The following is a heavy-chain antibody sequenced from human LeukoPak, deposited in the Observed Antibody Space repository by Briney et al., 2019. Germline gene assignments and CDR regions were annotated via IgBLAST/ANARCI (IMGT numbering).Heavy chain of an antibody. CDR3: ARGGYYGSGNDFRFDP. CDR2: INHIGGT. Sequence: RTSETLSLTCAVYGGSFSGFYWSWIRQPPEKGLEWIGEINHIGGTNYNPSLKSRVTISVDTSKNQFSLRLTSVTAADTAVYFCARGGYYGSGNDFRFDPWGQGTLVTVSS. V-gene: IGHV4-34*01. CDR1: GGSFSGFY. D-gene: IGHD3-10*01. J-gene: IGHJ5*02.